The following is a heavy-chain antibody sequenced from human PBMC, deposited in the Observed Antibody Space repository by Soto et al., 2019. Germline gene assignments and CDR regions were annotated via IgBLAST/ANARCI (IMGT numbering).Heavy chain of an antibody. D-gene: IGHD3-22*01. J-gene: IGHJ5*02. Sequence: SETLSLPCAVSGYSISSGYYWGWLRQPSGKGMEWIGSIYHSGSSYYNPSLTSRVTISVDTSNNHFSLKLSSVTAADTAVYYCARVNYYDGSGYYYRGWFDPWCQGTLVTVSS. CDR2: IYHSGSS. CDR3: ARVNYYDGSGYYYRGWFDP. CDR1: GYSISSGYY. V-gene: IGHV4-38-2*01.